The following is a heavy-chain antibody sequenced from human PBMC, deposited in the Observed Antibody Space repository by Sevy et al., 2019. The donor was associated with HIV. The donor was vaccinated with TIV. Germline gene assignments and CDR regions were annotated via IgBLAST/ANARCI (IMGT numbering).Heavy chain of an antibody. Sequence: GGSLRLSCAASGFTFDDYAMHWVRQAPGKGLEWVSGISWNSGSIGYADSVKGRFTISRDNAKNSLYLQMNSLRAEDTAIYYCAKERAAMVGDALDIGGKGTMVTVSS. CDR2: ISWNSGSI. CDR1: GFTFDDYA. D-gene: IGHD5-18*01. J-gene: IGHJ3*02. CDR3: AKERAAMVGDALDI. V-gene: IGHV3-9*01.